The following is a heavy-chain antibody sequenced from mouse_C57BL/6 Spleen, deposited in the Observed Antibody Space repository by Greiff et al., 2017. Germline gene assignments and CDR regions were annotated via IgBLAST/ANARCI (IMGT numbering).Heavy chain of an antibody. J-gene: IGHJ4*01. V-gene: IGHV1-52*01. D-gene: IGHD1-1*01. Sequence: QVQLQQPGAELVRPGSSVKLSCKASGYTFTSYWMHWVKQRPIQALEWIGNIDPSDSETHYNQKFKDKATLTVDKSSSTAYMQLSSLTSEDSAVYYCASPNYYGAMDYWGQGTSVTVSS. CDR1: GYTFTSYW. CDR2: IDPSDSET. CDR3: ASPNYYGAMDY.